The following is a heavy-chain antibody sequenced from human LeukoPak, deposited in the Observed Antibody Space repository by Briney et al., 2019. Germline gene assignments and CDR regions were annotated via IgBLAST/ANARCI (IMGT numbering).Heavy chain of an antibody. CDR1: GGTFSSYA. V-gene: IGHV1-69*13. CDR2: IIPIFGTA. J-gene: IGHJ5*02. D-gene: IGHD3-10*01. CDR3: ARKYFRQLDP. Sequence: ASVKVSCKASGGTFSSYAISWVRQAPGQGLEWMGGIIPIFGTANYAQKFQGRVTITADESTSTAYMELSSPRSEDTAVYYCARKYFRQLDPWGQGTLVTVSS.